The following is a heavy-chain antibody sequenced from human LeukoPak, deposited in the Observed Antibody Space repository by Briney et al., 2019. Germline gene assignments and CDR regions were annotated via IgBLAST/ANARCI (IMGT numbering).Heavy chain of an antibody. V-gene: IGHV4-34*01. D-gene: IGHD4-23*01. CDR3: ARVKSVYGGLFDY. Sequence: SETLSLTCAVYGGSFSGYYWSWIRQPPGKGLEWIGEIDHSGSTNYNPSLKSRVTISVDTSKNQFSLKLSSVTAADTAVYYCARVKSVYGGLFDYWGQGTLVTVSS. J-gene: IGHJ4*02. CDR1: GGSFSGYY. CDR2: IDHSGST.